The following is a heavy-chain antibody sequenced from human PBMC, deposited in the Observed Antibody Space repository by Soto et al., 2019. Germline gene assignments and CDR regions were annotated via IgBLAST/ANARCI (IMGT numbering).Heavy chain of an antibody. CDR3: ARGSQPIRQCNGGSCYSNFDY. J-gene: IGHJ4*02. D-gene: IGHD2-15*01. CDR1: GYSCTGYF. CDR2: INPNSGGR. V-gene: IGHV1-2*02. Sequence: QVQLVQSGAEVKKPGASVKVSCKVSGYSCTGYFMHWVRQAPGQGLAWMGWINPNSGGRNFAQKLQGRVTLTRDTSISTDYLELSELTSDDTAFYYCARGSQPIRQCNGGSCYSNFDYWGQGTLVTVSS.